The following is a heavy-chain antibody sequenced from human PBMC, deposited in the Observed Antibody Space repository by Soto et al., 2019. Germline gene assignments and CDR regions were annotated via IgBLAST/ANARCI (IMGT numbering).Heavy chain of an antibody. CDR1: GGSISSSSYY. J-gene: IGHJ5*02. CDR2: IYYSGST. V-gene: IGHV4-39*01. D-gene: IGHD4-4*01. CDR3: ARHDYSNYAGWFDP. Sequence: LSLTCTVSGGSISSSSYYWGWIRQPPGKGLEWIGSIYYSGSTYYNPSLKSRVTISVDTSKNQFSLKLTSVTAADTAVYYSARHDYSNYAGWFDPWGQGTLVTVSS.